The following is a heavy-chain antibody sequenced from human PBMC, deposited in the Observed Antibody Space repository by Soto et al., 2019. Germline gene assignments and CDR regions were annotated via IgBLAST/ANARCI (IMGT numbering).Heavy chain of an antibody. Sequence: SVKVSCKASGGTFSSYTISWVRQAPGQRLEWMGRIIPSLGIANYAQKFQGRVTITADKSTSTAYMELSSLRSEDPAQYYCATEELNKRAGEGTAYWGKGTPAPVS. CDR1: GGTFSSYT. D-gene: IGHD1-1*01. J-gene: IGHJ4*02. V-gene: IGHV1-69*04. CDR2: IIPSLGIA. CDR3: ATEELNKRAGEGTAY.